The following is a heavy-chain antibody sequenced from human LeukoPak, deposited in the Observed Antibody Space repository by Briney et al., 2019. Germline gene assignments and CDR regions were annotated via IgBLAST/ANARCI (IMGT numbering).Heavy chain of an antibody. Sequence: SETLSLTCTVSGGSISSYYWSWIRQPPGKGLEWIGYIYYSWSTNYNPSLKSRVTISVDTSKNQFSLKLSSVTAADTAVYYCARVRVPSSGSDYYYYYYMDVWGKGTTVTISS. D-gene: IGHD3-10*01. V-gene: IGHV4-59*01. J-gene: IGHJ6*03. CDR1: GGSISSYY. CDR3: ARVRVPSSGSDYYYYYYMDV. CDR2: IYYSWST.